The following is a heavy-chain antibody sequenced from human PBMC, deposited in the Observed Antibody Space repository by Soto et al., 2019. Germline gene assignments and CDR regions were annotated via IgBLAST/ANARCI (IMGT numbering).Heavy chain of an antibody. D-gene: IGHD2-15*01. V-gene: IGHV3-33*01. Sequence: GGSLRLSCAASGFTFSSYGMHWVRQAPGKGLEWVALIWFDGSDKYYTESVKGRFTISRDNSKSTLYLQMNSLRAEDTAVYYCARLYCSASSCYSVGAFDIRGQGTMVAVSS. J-gene: IGHJ3*02. CDR1: GFTFSSYG. CDR2: IWFDGSDK. CDR3: ARLYCSASSCYSVGAFDI.